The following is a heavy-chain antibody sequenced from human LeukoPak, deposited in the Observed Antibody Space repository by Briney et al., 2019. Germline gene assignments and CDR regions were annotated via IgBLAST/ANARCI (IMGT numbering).Heavy chain of an antibody. CDR1: GFTFSSYW. J-gene: IGHJ5*02. Sequence: PGGSLRLSCAASGFTFSSYWMSWVRQAPGKGLEWVANIKQDGSEKHYVDSVKGRFTISRDNAKNSLYLQMNSLRAEDTAVYYCARAISYDFWSGYYATPPNWFDPWGQGTLVTVSS. CDR3: ARAISYDFWSGYYATPPNWFDP. D-gene: IGHD3-3*01. V-gene: IGHV3-7*01. CDR2: IKQDGSEK.